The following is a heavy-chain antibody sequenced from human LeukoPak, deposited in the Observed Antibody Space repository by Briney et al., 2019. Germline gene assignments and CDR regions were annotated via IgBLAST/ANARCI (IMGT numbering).Heavy chain of an antibody. V-gene: IGHV1-69*01. J-gene: IGHJ6*02. CDR1: GGTFSSYA. CDR3: ARSDIVVVPAAFSDYYYGMDV. CDR2: IIPIFGTA. Sequence: SVKVSCKASGGTFSSYAISWVRQAPGQGLEWMGGIIPIFGTANYAQKFQGRVTITADESTSTAYMELSSLRSEDTAVYYCARSDIVVVPAAFSDYYYGMDVWGQGTTVTVSS. D-gene: IGHD2-2*01.